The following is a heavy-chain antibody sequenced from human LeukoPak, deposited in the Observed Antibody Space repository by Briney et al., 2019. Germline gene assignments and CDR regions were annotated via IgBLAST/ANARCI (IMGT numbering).Heavy chain of an antibody. D-gene: IGHD6-19*01. CDR1: GFTVSSKY. J-gene: IGHJ4*02. CDR3: AINGYTSGFDY. Sequence: GGSLRLSCAASGFTVSSKYMSWVRQAPGKGLEWVSVIYSGGSTYYADSVKGRFTISRDNSKNTLYLQMNSLRAEDTALYYCAINGYTSGFDYWGQGTLVTVFS. V-gene: IGHV3-66*01. CDR2: IYSGGST.